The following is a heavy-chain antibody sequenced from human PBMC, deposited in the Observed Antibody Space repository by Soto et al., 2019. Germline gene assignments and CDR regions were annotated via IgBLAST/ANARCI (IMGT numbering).Heavy chain of an antibody. CDR2: ISYDGSNK. CDR3: ARDTEPYSSGWLLDY. CDR1: GSTFSSYA. D-gene: IGHD6-19*01. J-gene: IGHJ4*02. V-gene: IGHV3-30-3*01. Sequence: GGSLRLSCAASGSTFSSYAMHWVRQAPGKGLEWVAVISYDGSNKYYADSVKGRFTISRDNSKNTLYLQMNSLRAEDTAVYYCARDTEPYSSGWLLDYWGQGTLVTVSS.